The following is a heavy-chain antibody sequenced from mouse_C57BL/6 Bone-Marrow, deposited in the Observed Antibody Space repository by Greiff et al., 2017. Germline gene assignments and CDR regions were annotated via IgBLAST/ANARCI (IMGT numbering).Heavy chain of an antibody. Sequence: EVQLKESGGGLVQSGRSLRLSCATSGFTFSDFYMEWVRQAPGKGLEWIAASRNKANDYTTEYSASVKGRFIVSRDTSQSILYLQMNALRAEDTAIYYCARATYYAMDYWGQGTSVTVSS. CDR1: GFTFSDFY. CDR2: SRNKANDYTT. CDR3: ARATYYAMDY. V-gene: IGHV7-1*01. J-gene: IGHJ4*01.